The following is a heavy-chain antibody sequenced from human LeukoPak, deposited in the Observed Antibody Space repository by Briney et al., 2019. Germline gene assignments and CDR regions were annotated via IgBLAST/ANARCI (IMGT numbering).Heavy chain of an antibody. D-gene: IGHD3-3*01. V-gene: IGHV4-34*01. CDR1: GGSFSGYY. Sequence: SETLSLTCAVYGGSFSGYYWSWIRQPPGKGLEWIGEINHSGSTNYNPSLKSRVTISVDTSKNQFSLKLSSVTAADTAVYYCARVRFLRWQRQIVKDSFDYWGQGTLVTVSS. CDR3: ARVRFLRWQRQIVKDSFDY. J-gene: IGHJ4*02. CDR2: INHSGST.